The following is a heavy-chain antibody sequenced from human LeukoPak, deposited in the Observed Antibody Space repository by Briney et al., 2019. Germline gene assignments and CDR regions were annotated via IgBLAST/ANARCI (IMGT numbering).Heavy chain of an antibody. D-gene: IGHD3-10*02. CDR1: GFTFSSYA. CDR3: AELGITMIGGV. Sequence: PGGSLRLSCAASGFTFSSYAMHWVRQAPGKGLEYVSVISSNGGNIYYANSVKGRFTISRDNSKNTLYLQMNSLRAEDTAVYYCAELGITMIGGVWGKGTTVTISS. V-gene: IGHV3-64*01. CDR2: ISSNGGNI. J-gene: IGHJ6*04.